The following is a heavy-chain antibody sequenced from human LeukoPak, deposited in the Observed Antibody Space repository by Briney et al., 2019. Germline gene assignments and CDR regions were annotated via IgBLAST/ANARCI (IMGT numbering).Heavy chain of an antibody. J-gene: IGHJ4*02. D-gene: IGHD2-15*01. Sequence: LSLPCAPSVFTFDYYAMHGARQARGEAVVGGSGISWNSGSIGYADSVKGRFTISRDNAKNSLYLQMNSLRAEDTALYYCAKSRIVGGSCFDYWGQGTLVTVSS. V-gene: IGHV3-9*01. CDR2: ISWNSGSI. CDR1: VFTFDYYA. CDR3: AKSRIVGGSCFDY.